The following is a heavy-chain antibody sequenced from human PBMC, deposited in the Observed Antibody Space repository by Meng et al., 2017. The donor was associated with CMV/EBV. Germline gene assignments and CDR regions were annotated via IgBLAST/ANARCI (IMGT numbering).Heavy chain of an antibody. J-gene: IGHJ4*02. Sequence: LSCPASGFTFSTAWMSWVRQAPGKGLEWVGRIKSKTDGGTTDYAAPVKGRFTISRDDSKNTLYLQMNSLKTEDTAVYYCSRGITMSYWGQGTLVTVSS. V-gene: IGHV3-15*01. CDR1: GFTFSTAW. CDR3: SRGITMSY. D-gene: IGHD3-22*01. CDR2: IKSKTDGGTT.